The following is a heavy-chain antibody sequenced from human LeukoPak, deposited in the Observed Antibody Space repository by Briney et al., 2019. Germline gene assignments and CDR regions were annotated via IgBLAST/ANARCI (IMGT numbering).Heavy chain of an antibody. V-gene: IGHV4-34*01. J-gene: IGHJ2*01. Sequence: SETLSLTCGVSSGSLSGYYWRWIRQPPGGGLEWLGEITRSGSPNYNPSLKSRVTISGDTSKKQSSLNLKSVTAADAGVYYCARGVDLWGRGTPVTASS. CDR2: ITRSGSP. CDR3: ARGVDL. CDR1: SGSLSGYY.